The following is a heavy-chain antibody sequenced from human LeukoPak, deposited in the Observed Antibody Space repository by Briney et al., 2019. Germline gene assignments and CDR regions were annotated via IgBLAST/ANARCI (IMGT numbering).Heavy chain of an antibody. D-gene: IGHD6-13*01. Sequence: SETLSLTCTVSGGSISSSSYYWGWIRQPPGKGLEWIGSIYYSGSTYYNPSLKSRVTISVDTSKNQFSLKLSSVTAADTAVYYCASSSSWSNYDSWGQGTLVTVSS. CDR3: ASSSSWSNYDS. CDR2: IYYSGST. CDR1: GGSISSSSYY. J-gene: IGHJ5*01. V-gene: IGHV4-39*01.